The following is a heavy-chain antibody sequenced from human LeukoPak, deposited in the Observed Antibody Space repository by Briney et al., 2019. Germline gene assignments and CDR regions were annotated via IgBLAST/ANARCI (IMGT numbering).Heavy chain of an antibody. D-gene: IGHD2-21*02. CDR2: IYHSGST. J-gene: IGHJ4*02. CDR1: GYSISSGYY. Sequence: SETLSLTCAVSGYSISSGYYWGWIRQPPGKGLEWIGSIYHSGSTYYNPSLKSRVTISVDTSKNQSSLKLSSVTAADTAVYYCARDVEDCGGDCYYFDYWGQGTLVTVS. CDR3: ARDVEDCGGDCYYFDY. V-gene: IGHV4-38-2*02.